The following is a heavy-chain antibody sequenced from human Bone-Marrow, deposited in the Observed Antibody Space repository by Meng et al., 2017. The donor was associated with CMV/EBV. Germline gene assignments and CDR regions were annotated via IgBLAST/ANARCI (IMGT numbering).Heavy chain of an antibody. CDR3: ARDFTDIVVVPAAMGWFDP. CDR1: GGTFSSYT. CDR2: IIPILGIA. Sequence: SVKVSCKASGGTFSSYTISWVRQAPGQGLEWMGGIIPILGIANYAQKFQGRVTITADKSTSTAYMELSSLRSDDTAVYYCARDFTDIVVVPAAMGWFDPWGQGTLVTVSS. V-gene: IGHV1-69*10. J-gene: IGHJ5*02. D-gene: IGHD2-2*01.